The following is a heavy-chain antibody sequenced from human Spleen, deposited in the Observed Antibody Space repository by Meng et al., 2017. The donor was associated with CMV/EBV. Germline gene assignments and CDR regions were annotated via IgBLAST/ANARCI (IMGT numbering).Heavy chain of an antibody. CDR2: TRFDGSNK. J-gene: IGHJ4*02. D-gene: IGHD1-14*01. CDR1: GFTFSTYG. Sequence: CAASGFTFSTYGMHWVRQAPGKWLEWVAFTRFDGSNKYYADSVKGRFTISRDNSKNTLYLQMNSLRAEDTAVYYCAKARGNRMYYFDYWGQGTLVTVSS. V-gene: IGHV3-30*02. CDR3: AKARGNRMYYFDY.